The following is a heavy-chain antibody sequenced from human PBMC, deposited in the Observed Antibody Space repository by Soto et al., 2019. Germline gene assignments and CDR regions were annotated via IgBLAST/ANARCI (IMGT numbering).Heavy chain of an antibody. CDR2: VDPSDSYT. CDR3: ARQPYFFVAGIRGEANWFDP. D-gene: IGHD3-10*01. J-gene: IGHJ5*02. Sequence: SLKISCKGSGYSFPNYWISWVRQMPGKGLKWMGRVDPSDSYTNYSPSFQGHVTISVDKSINTAYLQWSSLKASDTAMYYCARQPYFFVAGIRGEANWFDPWAQGTRVTVSS. CDR1: GYSFPNYW. V-gene: IGHV5-10-1*01.